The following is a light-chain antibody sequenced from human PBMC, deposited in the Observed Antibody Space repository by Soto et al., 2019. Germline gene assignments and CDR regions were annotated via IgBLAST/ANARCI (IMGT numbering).Light chain of an antibody. CDR3: QQYMSSVT. CDR2: GAS. CDR1: QSVDSTF. J-gene: IGKJ1*01. V-gene: IGKV3-20*01. Sequence: EIVLTQSPGSLSLSPGQRATLSCRASQSVDSTFFAWYQKKPGQAPRLLIYGASKRDTGVPDRFSGSGSGTDFTLTISRLEPEDLAVYYCQQYMSSVTFVQGTKVDI.